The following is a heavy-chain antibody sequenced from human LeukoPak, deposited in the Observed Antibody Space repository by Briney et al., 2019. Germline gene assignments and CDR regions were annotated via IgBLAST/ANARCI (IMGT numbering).Heavy chain of an antibody. CDR1: GYPFTGYY. J-gene: IGHJ4*02. CDR2: INPNSGGT. V-gene: IGHV1-2*02. Sequence: ASVKVSCKASGYPFTGYYMHWVRQAPGQRLEWMGWINPNSGGTNYAQKFQGRVTMTRDTSISTAYMELSRLRSDDTAVYYCARDSRRSLYGSGSYPAYYFDYWGQGTLVTVSS. CDR3: ARDSRRSLYGSGSYPAYYFDY. D-gene: IGHD3-10*01.